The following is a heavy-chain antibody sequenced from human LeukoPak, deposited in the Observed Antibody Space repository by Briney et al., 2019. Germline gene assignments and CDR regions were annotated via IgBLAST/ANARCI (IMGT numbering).Heavy chain of an antibody. CDR2: ISTSSTYI. J-gene: IGHJ4*02. Sequence: NPGGSLRLSRAASGFNFSTYSMNWVRQAPGKGLEWVSSISTSSTYIHYADSVKGRFTISRDNAKNSLYLQMNSLRAQDTAVYYCARESRWLGMTTVTTEDYWGQGILVTVSS. CDR3: ARESRWLGMTTVTTEDY. CDR1: GFNFSTYS. D-gene: IGHD4-17*01. V-gene: IGHV3-21*01.